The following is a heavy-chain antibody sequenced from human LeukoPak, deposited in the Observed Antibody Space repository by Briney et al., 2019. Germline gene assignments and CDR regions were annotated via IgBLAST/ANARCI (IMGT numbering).Heavy chain of an antibody. D-gene: IGHD2-15*01. CDR3: ARVPDCSGGSCSDYYYYYGMDV. CDR2: INPNSGGT. Sequence: ASVKVSCKASGYTFTGYYMHWVRQAPGQGLEWMGWINPNSGGTNYAQKFQGRVTMTRDTSISTAYMELSRLRSDDTAVYYCARVPDCSGGSCSDYYYYYGMDVWGQGTTVTVSS. CDR1: GYTFTGYY. J-gene: IGHJ6*02. V-gene: IGHV1-2*02.